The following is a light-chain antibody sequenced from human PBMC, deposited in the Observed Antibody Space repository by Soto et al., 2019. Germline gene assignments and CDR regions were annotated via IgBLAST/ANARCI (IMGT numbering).Light chain of an antibody. J-gene: IGKJ4*01. Sequence: DIVLTQSPGTLSLSPGARAALSCRARQSVSSSYLAWYQQNPGQAPRLLIYGASNRATGIPDRFSGSGSGTDFTLTISRLEPEDFAVYYCQQYSDWPPLTFGGGTKVDIK. V-gene: IGKV3-20*01. CDR2: GAS. CDR1: QSVSSSY. CDR3: QQYSDWPPLT.